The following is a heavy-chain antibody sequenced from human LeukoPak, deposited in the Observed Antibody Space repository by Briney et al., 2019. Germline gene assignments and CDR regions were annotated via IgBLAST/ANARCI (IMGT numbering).Heavy chain of an antibody. CDR1: GFTFSSQS. Sequence: PGGSLRLSCAASGFTFSSQSMTWVRQAPGKGLEWVSGISGSGDITYHADSVKGRFTISRDNSKNTLYLQMNSLGVEDTAVYYCVKWTGYGMYWGQGTLVTVSS. V-gene: IGHV3-23*01. J-gene: IGHJ4*02. CDR3: VKWTGYGMY. CDR2: ISGSGDIT. D-gene: IGHD3/OR15-3a*01.